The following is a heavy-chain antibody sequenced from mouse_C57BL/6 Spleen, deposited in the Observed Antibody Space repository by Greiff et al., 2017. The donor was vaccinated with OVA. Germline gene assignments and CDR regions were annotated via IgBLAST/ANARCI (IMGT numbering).Heavy chain of an antibody. CDR2: IYPGDGDT. CDR3: ARLGGEGWYFDV. V-gene: IGHV1-80*01. D-gene: IGHD1-1*02. CDR1: GYAFSSYW. Sequence: QVQLQQSGAELVKPGASVKISCKASGYAFSSYWMNWVKQRPGKGLEWIGQIYPGDGDTNYNGKFKGKATLTADKSSSTAYMQLSSLTSEDSAVYFCARLGGEGWYFDVWGTGTTVTVSS. J-gene: IGHJ1*03.